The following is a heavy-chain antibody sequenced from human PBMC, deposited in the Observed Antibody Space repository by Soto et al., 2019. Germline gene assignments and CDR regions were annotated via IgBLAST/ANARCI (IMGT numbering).Heavy chain of an antibody. CDR1: GGSISSSNW. CDR3: ASFNYYGSGSSDAFDI. J-gene: IGHJ3*02. V-gene: IGHV4-4*02. Sequence: SETLSLTCAVSGGSISSSNWWSWVRQPPGKGLEWIGEIYHSGSTNYNPSLKSRVTISVDKSKNQFSLKLSSVTAADTAVYYCASFNYYGSGSSDAFDIWGQGTMVTVS. D-gene: IGHD3-10*01. CDR2: IYHSGST.